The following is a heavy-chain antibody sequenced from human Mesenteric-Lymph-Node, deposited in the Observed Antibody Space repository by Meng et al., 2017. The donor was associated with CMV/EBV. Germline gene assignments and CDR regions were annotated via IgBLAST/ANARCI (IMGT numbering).Heavy chain of an antibody. D-gene: IGHD2-2*01. Sequence: YTFTGYYMSWMRQAPGQGLEWMGRINPSSGGTNYAQKFRGRVTMTRDTSINTAYMELSRLRSDDTAVYYCARGYCTSTSCYWHLDYWGQGTLVTVSS. V-gene: IGHV1-2*06. J-gene: IGHJ4*02. CDR1: YTFTGYY. CDR2: INPSSGGT. CDR3: ARGYCTSTSCYWHLDY.